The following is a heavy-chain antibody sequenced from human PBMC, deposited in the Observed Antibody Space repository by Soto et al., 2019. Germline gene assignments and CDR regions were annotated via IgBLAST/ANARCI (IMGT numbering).Heavy chain of an antibody. CDR3: AKDAAYQLRRGGAFDI. V-gene: IGHV3-9*01. Sequence: EVQLVESGGGLVQPGRSLRLSCAASGFTFDDYAMHWVRQAPGKGLAWVSGISWNSGSIGYADSVKGRFTISRDNAKNSLYLQMNSLRAEDTALYYCAKDAAYQLRRGGAFDIWGQGKMVTVSS. J-gene: IGHJ3*02. CDR1: GFTFDDYA. D-gene: IGHD2-2*01. CDR2: ISWNSGSI.